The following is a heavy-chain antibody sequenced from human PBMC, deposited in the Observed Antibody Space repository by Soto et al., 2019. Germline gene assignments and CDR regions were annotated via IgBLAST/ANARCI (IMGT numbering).Heavy chain of an antibody. Sequence: SETLSLTCSVSGGSVSDKTYYWSWIRQPPGKRLEWIGYVYYSGSTNYNPSLKSRVTISVDTSKNQFSLKLSSVTAADTAVYYCARDYYDKGGAFEIWGQGKMVTVS. V-gene: IGHV4-61*01. CDR1: GGSVSDKTYY. CDR2: VYYSGST. CDR3: ARDYYDKGGAFEI. D-gene: IGHD3-22*01. J-gene: IGHJ3*02.